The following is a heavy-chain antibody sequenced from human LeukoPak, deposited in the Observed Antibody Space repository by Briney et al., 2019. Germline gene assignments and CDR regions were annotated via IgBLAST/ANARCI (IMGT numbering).Heavy chain of an antibody. CDR2: IYHSGST. V-gene: IGHV4-4*02. CDR3: ARQSYYDFWSGFRVGFDY. CDR1: GGSISSSNW. Sequence: SETLSLTCAVSGGSISSSNWWSWVRQPPGKGLEWIGEIYHSGSTNYNPSLKSRVTISVDTSKNQFSLKLSSVTAADTAVYYCARQSYYDFWSGFRVGFDYWGQGTLVTISS. D-gene: IGHD3-3*01. J-gene: IGHJ4*02.